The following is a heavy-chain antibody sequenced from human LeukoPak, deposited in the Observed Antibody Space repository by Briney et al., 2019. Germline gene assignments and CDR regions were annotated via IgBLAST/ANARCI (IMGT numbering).Heavy chain of an antibody. Sequence: TGGSLRLSCAASGFTFSTYWMSWVRQAPGKGLEWVANINQDGSEEYYVDSVKGRFTISRDNAKNSLYLQMSSLRAEDTAVYYCARLYSTGWYGGPDYWGQGTLVAVSS. CDR1: GFTFSTYW. D-gene: IGHD6-19*01. CDR3: ARLYSTGWYGGPDY. CDR2: INQDGSEE. V-gene: IGHV3-7*01. J-gene: IGHJ4*02.